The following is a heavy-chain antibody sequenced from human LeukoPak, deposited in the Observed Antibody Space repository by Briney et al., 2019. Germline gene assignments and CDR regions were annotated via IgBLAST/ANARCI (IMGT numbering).Heavy chain of an antibody. CDR3: ARVPPGEPHYYGMDV. CDR2: ISAYNGNT. CDR1: GYTFTSYG. D-gene: IGHD3-16*01. J-gene: IGHJ6*02. V-gene: IGHV1-18*01. Sequence: VASVKVSCKASGYTFTSYGISWVRQAPGQGLEWMGWISAYNGNTNYAQKLQGRVTMTTDTSTSTAYMELRSLRSDDTAVYYCARVPPGEPHYYGMDVWGQGTTVTASS.